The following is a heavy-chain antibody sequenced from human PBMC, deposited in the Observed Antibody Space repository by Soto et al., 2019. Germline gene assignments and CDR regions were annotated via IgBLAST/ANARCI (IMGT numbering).Heavy chain of an antibody. CDR2: ISDGGSNK. V-gene: IGHV3-30*18. Sequence: QVQLVESGGGVVQPGRSLRLSCVASGFTFRNYGMHWVRQAPGKGLEWVAVISDGGSNKYNLASVEGRFTISRDNSNNMVLLQRNSLRAEDTAVYYCAKGGGDSSGTNDAFAIWGQGTMVTVSS. D-gene: IGHD5-18*01. CDR3: AKGGGDSSGTNDAFAI. J-gene: IGHJ3*02. CDR1: GFTFRNYG.